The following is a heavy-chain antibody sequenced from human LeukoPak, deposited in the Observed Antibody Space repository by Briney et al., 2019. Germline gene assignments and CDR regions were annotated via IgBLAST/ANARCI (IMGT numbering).Heavy chain of an antibody. Sequence: LRLSFAAPGFTLSYYGMHWVRQAPGQGLGGGAIISYDGSNKYYADSVKGRFTISRDNSKNTLYVQMSSLGVEDTAVYYCAKGRTSGTYDPGDYWGQGTLVTVSS. CDR1: GFTLSYYG. J-gene: IGHJ4*02. D-gene: IGHD1-26*01. V-gene: IGHV3-30*18. CDR2: ISYDGSNK. CDR3: AKGRTSGTYDPGDY.